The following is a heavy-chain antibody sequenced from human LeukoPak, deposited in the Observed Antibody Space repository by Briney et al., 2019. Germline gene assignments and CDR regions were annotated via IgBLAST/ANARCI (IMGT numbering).Heavy chain of an antibody. J-gene: IGHJ4*02. CDR1: GYTFTSYY. CDR3: ARDTSRVVVAATGLDY. D-gene: IGHD2-15*01. V-gene: IGHV1-46*01. Sequence: ASVTVSCTASGYTFTSYYMHWVRQAPGQGLEWMGIINPSGGSTSYAQKFQGRVTMTRDTSTSTVYMELSSVRSEDTAVYYCARDTSRVVVAATGLDYWGQGTLVTVSS. CDR2: INPSGGST.